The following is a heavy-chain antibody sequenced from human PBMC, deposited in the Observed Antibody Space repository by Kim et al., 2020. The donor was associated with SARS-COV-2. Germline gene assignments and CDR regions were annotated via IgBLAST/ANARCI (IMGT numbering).Heavy chain of an antibody. V-gene: IGHV3-53*01. D-gene: IGHD3-16*01. CDR3: ARGLRTYYYGMDV. J-gene: IGHJ6*02. CDR1: GFTVSSNY. Sequence: GGSLRLSCAASGFTVSSNYMSWVRQAPGKGLEWVSVIYSGGSTYYADSVKGRFTISRDNSKNTLYLQMNSLRAEDTAVYYCARGLRTYYYGMDVWGQGTTVTVSS. CDR2: IYSGGST.